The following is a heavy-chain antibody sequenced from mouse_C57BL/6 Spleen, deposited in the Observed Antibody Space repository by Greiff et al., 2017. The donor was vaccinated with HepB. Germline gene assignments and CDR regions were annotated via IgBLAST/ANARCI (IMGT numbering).Heavy chain of an antibody. CDR2: IYPGDGDT. Sequence: QVQLQQSGPELVKPGASVKISCKASGYAFSSSWMNWVKQRPGKGLEWIGRIYPGDGDTNYNGKFKGKATLTADKSSSTAYMQLSSLTSEDSAVYFCASPNYYGSSYDYYAMDYWGQGTSVTVSS. V-gene: IGHV1-82*01. J-gene: IGHJ4*01. CDR3: ASPNYYGSSYDYYAMDY. CDR1: GYAFSSSW. D-gene: IGHD1-1*01.